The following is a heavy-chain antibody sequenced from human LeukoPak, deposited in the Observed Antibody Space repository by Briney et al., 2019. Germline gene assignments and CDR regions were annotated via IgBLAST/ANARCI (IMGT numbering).Heavy chain of an antibody. CDR2: ISPGGDIT. CDR1: GFTFSVHG. CDR3: AKQYAAAGDY. V-gene: IGHV3-23*01. Sequence: GGSLRLSCAASGFTFSVHGINWVRQAPGKGLEWVSAISPGGDITYYTHSVQGRFTISRDNSRNMVYVQMNSLRVEDTAVYYCAKQYAAAGDYWGQGTLVTVSS. D-gene: IGHD6-13*01. J-gene: IGHJ4*02.